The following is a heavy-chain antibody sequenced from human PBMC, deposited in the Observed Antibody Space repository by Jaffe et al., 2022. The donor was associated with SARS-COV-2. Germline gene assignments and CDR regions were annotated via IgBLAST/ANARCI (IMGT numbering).Heavy chain of an antibody. CDR1: GFTFSNYA. CDR2: ISGSGGGT. CDR3: AKGRYSSPSYFDY. Sequence: EVQLLESGGGLVQPGGSLRLSCAASGFTFSNYAMSWVRQAPGKGLEWVSAISGSGGGTFYADSVKGRFTISRDNSKNTLYLQVNSLRAEDTAVYYCAKGRYSSPSYFDYWGQGTLVTVSS. J-gene: IGHJ4*02. V-gene: IGHV3-23*01. D-gene: IGHD6-13*01.